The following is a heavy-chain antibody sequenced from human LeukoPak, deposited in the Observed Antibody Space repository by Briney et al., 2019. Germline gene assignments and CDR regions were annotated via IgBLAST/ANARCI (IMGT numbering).Heavy chain of an antibody. Sequence: ASVKVSCKASGYTFTSSDINWVRQATGQGLEWMGWMNPSSENTAYAPKFQGRVTMTRDTSISTAYMELSSLTSEDTAVYYCARDVESNGYSDYWGQESLVTVSS. D-gene: IGHD2-21*01. CDR1: GYTFTSSD. CDR2: MNPSSENT. J-gene: IGHJ4*02. V-gene: IGHV1-8*01. CDR3: ARDVESNGYSDY.